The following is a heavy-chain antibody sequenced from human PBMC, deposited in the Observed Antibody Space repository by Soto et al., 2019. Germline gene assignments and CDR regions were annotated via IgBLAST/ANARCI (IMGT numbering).Heavy chain of an antibody. CDR1: GFTFSSHW. V-gene: IGHV3-7*03. J-gene: IGHJ6*02. Sequence: PGGTLRLSCAASGFTFSSHWMSWVRQAPGKGLEWVANIKQDGSEKNYVDSVRGRFTISRDNAKNSLYLQMNSLRAGDTAVYYCARDRATALYYYYGMDVWGQGTTVTVSS. D-gene: IGHD1-1*01. CDR2: IKQDGSEK. CDR3: ARDRATALYYYYGMDV.